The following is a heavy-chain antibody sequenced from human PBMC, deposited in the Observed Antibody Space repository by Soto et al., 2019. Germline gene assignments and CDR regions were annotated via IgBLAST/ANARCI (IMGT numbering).Heavy chain of an antibody. D-gene: IGHD3-22*01. CDR2: ISGSGCST. V-gene: IGHV3-23*01. Sequence: EVQLLESGGGLVQPGGSLRLSCAAPGFTFSSYAMSWVRPAPGKGLEWVSAISGSGCSTYYADSVKGRFTISRDNSKNTLYLKMNSLRAEDTAVYYCAKSGYYDSRAFDYWGQGTLVTVSS. J-gene: IGHJ4*02. CDR1: GFTFSSYA. CDR3: AKSGYYDSRAFDY.